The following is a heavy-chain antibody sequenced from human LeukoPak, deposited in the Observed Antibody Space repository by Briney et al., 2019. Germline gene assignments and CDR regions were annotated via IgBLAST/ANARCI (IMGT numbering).Heavy chain of an antibody. J-gene: IGHJ5*02. CDR2: ISSSTNTI. CDR1: GFTFSSYS. Sequence: GGSLRLSCAASGFTFSSYSMNWVRQAPGKGLEWVSYISSSTNTIYYADSVKGRFTISRDNAKNSLFLQTNSLRDEDTAVYYCARGGTTVTPGLLWFDPWGQGTLVTVSS. V-gene: IGHV3-48*02. D-gene: IGHD4-17*01. CDR3: ARGGTTVTPGLLWFDP.